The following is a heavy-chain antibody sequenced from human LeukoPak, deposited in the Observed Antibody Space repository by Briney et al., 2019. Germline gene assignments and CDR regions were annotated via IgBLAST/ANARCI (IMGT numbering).Heavy chain of an antibody. V-gene: IGHV3-7*04. CDR2: IKEDGSEK. J-gene: IGHJ3*01. Sequence: PGGSLRLSCAASGFTFSNYWMSWVRQAPGKGLKWVANIKEDGSEKYYADSVKGRFTISRDNAKNPLNLQMNSLRAEDTAVYYCAREGLWVGLDSGKTRQAYWESWGQGTMVTVSS. CDR3: AREGLWVGLDSGKTRQAYWES. CDR1: GFTFSNYW. D-gene: IGHD2-21*01.